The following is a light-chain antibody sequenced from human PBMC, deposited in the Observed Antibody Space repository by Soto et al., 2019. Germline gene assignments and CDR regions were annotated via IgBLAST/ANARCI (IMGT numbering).Light chain of an antibody. CDR2: GAS. CDR1: QSVSSTF. Sequence: DIVLTQSPGTLSLSPGERATLSCRASQSVSSTFFAWYQQKPGQAPRLLMFGASNRATGIPDRFSGSGSGTDFPLTISRLEPEDFAMYYCQQYGTSPRGTFGQGTKVEVK. V-gene: IGKV3-20*01. J-gene: IGKJ1*01. CDR3: QQYGTSPRGT.